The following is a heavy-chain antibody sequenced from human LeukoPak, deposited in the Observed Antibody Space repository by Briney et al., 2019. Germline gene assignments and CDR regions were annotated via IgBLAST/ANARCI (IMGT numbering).Heavy chain of an antibody. D-gene: IGHD5-18*01. J-gene: IGHJ4*02. CDR3: ARGYQDTAMVMVNFDY. CDR2: ISGSGGST. V-gene: IGHV3-23*01. CDR1: GFTFSSYA. Sequence: GGSLRLSCAASGFTFSSYAMSWVRQAPGKGLEWVSAISGSGGSTYYADSVKGRFTISRDNSKNTLYLQMNSLRAEDTAVYYCARGYQDTAMVMVNFDYWGQGTLVTVSS.